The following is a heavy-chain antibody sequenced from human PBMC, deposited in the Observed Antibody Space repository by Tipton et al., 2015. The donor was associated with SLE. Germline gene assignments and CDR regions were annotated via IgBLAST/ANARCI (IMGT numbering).Heavy chain of an antibody. CDR1: GVSVSDHY. CDR2: VFYSDPS. CDR3: ANYHYDATCSQSVEF. D-gene: IGHD3-16*01. J-gene: IGHJ4*02. V-gene: IGHV4-59*02. Sequence: TLSLTCTVSGVSVSDHYWTWIRQPPGKGLEWLSYVFYSDPSNFNRAHYNSSLLGRVTISVDPSRNHFSLRLTSVTAADTAVYYCANYHYDATCSQSVEFWGQGALVTVSS.